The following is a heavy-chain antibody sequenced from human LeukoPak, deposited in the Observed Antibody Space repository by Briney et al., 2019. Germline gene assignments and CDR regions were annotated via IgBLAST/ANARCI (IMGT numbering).Heavy chain of an antibody. CDR2: IIPIFGTA. V-gene: IGHV1-69*13. D-gene: IGHD3-22*01. J-gene: IGHJ6*02. CDR3: ARSTTYYYDSSGYYYVDYYYYYGMDV. Sequence: GASVTVSCKASGGTFSSYAISWVRQAPGQGLEWMGGIIPIFGTANYAQKFQGRVTITADESTSTAYMELSSLRSEDTAVYYCARSTTYYYDSSGYYYVDYYYYYGMDVWGQGTTVTVSS. CDR1: GGTFSSYA.